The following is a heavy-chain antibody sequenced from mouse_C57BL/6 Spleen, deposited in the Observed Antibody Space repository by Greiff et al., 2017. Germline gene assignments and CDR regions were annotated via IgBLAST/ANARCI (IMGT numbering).Heavy chain of an antibody. Sequence: EVKLVESGGGLVKPGGSLKLSCAASGFTFSDYGMHWVRQAPEKGLEWVAYISSGSSTIYYADTVKGRFTISRDNAKKTLFLQMTRLRCEDTAMYSCARQVYWEAMDYWGQGTSVTVSA. J-gene: IGHJ4*01. CDR2: ISSGSSTI. CDR1: GFTFSDYG. D-gene: IGHD1-1*01. CDR3: ARQVYWEAMDY. V-gene: IGHV5-17*01.